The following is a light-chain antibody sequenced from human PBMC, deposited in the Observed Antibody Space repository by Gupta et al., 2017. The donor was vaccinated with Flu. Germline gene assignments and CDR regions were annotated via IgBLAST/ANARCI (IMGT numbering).Light chain of an antibody. CDR1: QTISTY. CDR2: AAT. J-gene: IGKJ1*01. Sequence: DIQMTQSPSSLSASVGDRVTITCRASQTISTYLNWYQQKPGKAPKLLIYAATTLRSGVPSRFSGSGSGKDFTLTISNLKPEDFATYYCQLTYRRFGQGTKVEIK. CDR3: QLTYRR. V-gene: IGKV1-39*01.